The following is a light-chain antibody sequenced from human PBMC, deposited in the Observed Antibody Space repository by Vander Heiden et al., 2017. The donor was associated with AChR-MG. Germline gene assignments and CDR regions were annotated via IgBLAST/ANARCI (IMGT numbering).Light chain of an antibody. J-gene: IGLJ2*01. Sequence: SYEPPHPPSVPVSPGKTARITFSGDALRKQYTYWYGQQPGQAPVLMIYKDSERASGIPGRFSGSSSGTTVTLTISGVQAEDEADYYYQSADSSGTFVVFGGGTKLTVL. CDR1: ALRKQY. CDR2: KDS. V-gene: IGLV3-25*03. CDR3: QSADSSGTFVV.